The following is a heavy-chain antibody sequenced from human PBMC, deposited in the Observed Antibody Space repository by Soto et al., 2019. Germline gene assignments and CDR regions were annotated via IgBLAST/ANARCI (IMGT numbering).Heavy chain of an antibody. D-gene: IGHD3-22*01. J-gene: IGHJ4*02. V-gene: IGHV1-69*13. CDR3: ASPALYDRSGYYEY. CDR2: IIPIFGTA. Sequence: SVKVSCKASGGTFSSYAISWVRQAPGQGLEWMGGIIPIFGTANYAQKFQGRVTITADESTSTAYMELSSLRSEDTAVYYCASPALYDRSGYYEYWGQGTLVTVSS. CDR1: GGTFSSYA.